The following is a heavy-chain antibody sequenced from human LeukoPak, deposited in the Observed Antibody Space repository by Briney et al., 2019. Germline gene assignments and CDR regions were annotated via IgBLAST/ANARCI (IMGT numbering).Heavy chain of an antibody. CDR2: IYYSGST. CDR3: ARSIAGTRSKFDY. D-gene: IGHD1/OR15-1a*01. J-gene: IGHJ4*02. Sequence: SETLSLTCTVSGVSISNYYWSWIRQPPGEGLEWIGYIYYSGSTNYNPSLMSRVTISVDTSKNQFSLKLSSVTAADTAVYYCARSIAGTRSKFDYWGQGTLVTVSS. V-gene: IGHV4-59*08. CDR1: GVSISNYY.